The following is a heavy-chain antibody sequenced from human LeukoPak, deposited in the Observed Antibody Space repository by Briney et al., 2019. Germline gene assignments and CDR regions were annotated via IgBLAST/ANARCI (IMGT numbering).Heavy chain of an antibody. CDR1: GGSFSGYY. CDR2: INHSGST. V-gene: IGHV4-34*01. J-gene: IGHJ4*02. CDR3: ARLIRRYDILTGYYNVRYFDY. D-gene: IGHD3-9*01. Sequence: KPSETLSLTCAVYGGSFSGYYWSWIRQPPGKGLEWIGEINHSGSTNYKPSLKSRVTMSVNTSKNQFSLKLSSVTAADTAVYYCARLIRRYDILTGYYNVRYFDYWGQGTLVTVSS.